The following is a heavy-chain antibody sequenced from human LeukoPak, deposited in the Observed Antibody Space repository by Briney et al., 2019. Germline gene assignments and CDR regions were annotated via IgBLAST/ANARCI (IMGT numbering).Heavy chain of an antibody. J-gene: IGHJ4*02. CDR2: TTITPNAYTT. Sequence: GGSLTLSCAASGFTFTNHYMDWVRHAPTMALECIARTTITPNAYTTAYAASVRGRFTVSRDDSKSLLHLQMSSLKTDDTAVYYCGRDTATAIDYWGRGTLVTVSS. CDR3: GRDTATAIDY. CDR1: GFTFTNHY. D-gene: IGHD5-18*01. V-gene: IGHV3-72*01.